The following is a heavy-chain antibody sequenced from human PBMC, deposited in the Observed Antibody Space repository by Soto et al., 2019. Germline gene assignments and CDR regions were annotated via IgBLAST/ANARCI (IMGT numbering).Heavy chain of an antibody. V-gene: IGHV4-59*08. J-gene: IGHJ4*02. CDR1: GGSMISYY. CDR3: ARVWGYYFDY. D-gene: IGHD2-8*01. CDR2: XYXXXST. Sequence: PXXTLSLTCTVSGGSMISYYWSWIRQPPGXXXXXXXXXYXXXSTXXKTXXXXXXXIXXXKXXXQLYLKVKSVTAEETAVYYCARVWGYYFDYWGQGTLVNVSS.